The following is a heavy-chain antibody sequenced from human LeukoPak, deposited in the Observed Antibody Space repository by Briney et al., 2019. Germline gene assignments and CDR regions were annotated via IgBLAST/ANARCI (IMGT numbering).Heavy chain of an antibody. CDR3: ARESTPGGYSYGLDY. V-gene: IGHV3-33*01. CDR2: IWYDGTNK. Sequence: GGSLRLSCAASGFTFSIYGMHWVRQAPGKGLEWVAVIWYDGTNKYYADSVKGRFTISRDNSKNTQYLQMNSLRAEDTALYYCARESTPGGYSYGLDYWGQETLVTVPS. D-gene: IGHD5-18*01. J-gene: IGHJ4*02. CDR1: GFTFSIYG.